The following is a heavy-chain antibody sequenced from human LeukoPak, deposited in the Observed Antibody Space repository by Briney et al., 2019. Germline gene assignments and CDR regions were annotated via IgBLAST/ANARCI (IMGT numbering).Heavy chain of an antibody. J-gene: IGHJ3*02. V-gene: IGHV4-39*01. D-gene: IGHD3-22*01. Sequence: PSETLSLTCTVSGGSMSSYYWGWIRQPPGKGLEWIGSIYYSGSTYYNPSLKSRVTISVDTSKNQFSLKLSSVTAADTAVYYCARLYDSSGYYSDDAFDIWGQGTMVTVSS. CDR1: GGSMSSYY. CDR2: IYYSGST. CDR3: ARLYDSSGYYSDDAFDI.